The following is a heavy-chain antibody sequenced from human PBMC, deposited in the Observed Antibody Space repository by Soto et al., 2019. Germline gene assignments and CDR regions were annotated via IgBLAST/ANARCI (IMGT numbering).Heavy chain of an antibody. Sequence: QVQLVQSGAEVKKPGASVKVSCKASGYTFTSYGISWVRQAPGQGLEWMGWISAYNGNTNYEQKLQGRVTMTTDTATSTAYMELRSLRSDDTAVYYCARDSPVPMITYGGVIVPDYWGQGTLVTVSS. CDR2: ISAYNGNT. D-gene: IGHD3-16*02. CDR3: ARDSPVPMITYGGVIVPDY. V-gene: IGHV1-18*04. J-gene: IGHJ4*02. CDR1: GYTFTSYG.